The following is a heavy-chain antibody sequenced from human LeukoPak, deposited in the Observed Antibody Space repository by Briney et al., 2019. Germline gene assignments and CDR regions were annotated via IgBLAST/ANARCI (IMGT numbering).Heavy chain of an antibody. D-gene: IGHD1-7*01. V-gene: IGHV4-59*08. J-gene: IGHJ6*02. CDR2: TFYSGST. CDR1: GGSISSYS. CDR3: ASCIAVTARRSAMDV. Sequence: PSETLPHTCTVSGGSISSYSWSWIRHPPGRGLEWIGDTFYSGSTNYNPSLKSRVTISVDTSKNQFSLKLSSVTAADTAVYYCASCIAVTARRSAMDVWGHGNTFTVSS.